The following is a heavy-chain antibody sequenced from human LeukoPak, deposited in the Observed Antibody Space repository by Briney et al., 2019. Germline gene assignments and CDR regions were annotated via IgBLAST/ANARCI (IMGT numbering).Heavy chain of an antibody. CDR2: INHSGST. D-gene: IGHD3-22*01. CDR3: ARFCHDTSGPKSYFDY. V-gene: IGHV4-38-2*02. CDR1: GYSISSGYY. Sequence: SETLSLTRTVSGYSISSGYYWGWIRQPPGKGLEWIGEINHSGSTNYNPSLKSRVTMSVDTSKNQFSLKLSSVTAADTAVYYCARFCHDTSGPKSYFDYWGQGTLVTVSS. J-gene: IGHJ4*02.